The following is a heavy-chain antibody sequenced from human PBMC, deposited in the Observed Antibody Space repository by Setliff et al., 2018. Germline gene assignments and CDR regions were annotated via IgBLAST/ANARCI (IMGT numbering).Heavy chain of an antibody. V-gene: IGHV3-7*03. Sequence: GGSLRLSCAASGFTFINYWMSWVRQAPGTGLEWLANIKQDGSEKFYVDSVRGRFTISRDNAHNSLYLQMNNLRVEDTAVYYCTTRYHNPGDGYMAVFDFWGQGSLVTVSS. J-gene: IGHJ4*02. CDR2: IKQDGSEK. CDR3: TTRYHNPGDGYMAVFDF. CDR1: GFTFINYW. D-gene: IGHD2-21*01.